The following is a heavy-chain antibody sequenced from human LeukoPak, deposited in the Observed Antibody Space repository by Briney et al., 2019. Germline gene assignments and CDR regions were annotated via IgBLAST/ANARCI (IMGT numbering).Heavy chain of an antibody. Sequence: GGSLRLPCAASGFTFSNAWMTWVRQAPGKGLEWVSIISSGSSAIFSADALKGRFTISRDDAKNLLYLDMNSLRAEDTAVYYCARGHTAVTRHFDFWGQGTLVTVSS. CDR3: ARGHTAVTRHFDF. D-gene: IGHD4-17*01. CDR1: GFTFSNAW. CDR2: ISSGSSAI. J-gene: IGHJ4*02. V-gene: IGHV3-21*01.